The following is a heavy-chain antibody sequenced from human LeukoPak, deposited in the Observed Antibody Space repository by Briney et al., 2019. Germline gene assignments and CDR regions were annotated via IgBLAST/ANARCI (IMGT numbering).Heavy chain of an antibody. J-gene: IGHJ3*02. V-gene: IGHV3-48*01. D-gene: IGHD3-22*01. CDR1: GFTFSSYS. CDR3: AREGTARGGSSGYYYFDAFDI. CDR2: ISSSSSTI. Sequence: GGSLRLSCAASGFTFSSYSMNWVRQAPGKGLEWVSYISSSSSTIYYADSVKGRFTISRDNAKNSLYLQMNSLRAEDTAVYYCAREGTARGGSSGYYYFDAFDIWGQGTMVTVSS.